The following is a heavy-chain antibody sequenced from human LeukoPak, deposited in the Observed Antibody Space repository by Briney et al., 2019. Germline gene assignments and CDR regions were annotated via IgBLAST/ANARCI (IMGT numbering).Heavy chain of an antibody. CDR2: MYYTGST. Sequence: SETLSLTCSVSGGSISSDYWAWIRQPPGKGLEWIGYMYYTGSTNYNPSLKSRVTISLATSKNQFSLKLSPVTVADTAVYYCARVSVVYGIDVWGRETTVSVS. D-gene: IGHD5/OR15-5a*01. J-gene: IGHJ6*02. V-gene: IGHV4-59*01. CDR1: GGSISSDY. CDR3: ARVSVVYGIDV.